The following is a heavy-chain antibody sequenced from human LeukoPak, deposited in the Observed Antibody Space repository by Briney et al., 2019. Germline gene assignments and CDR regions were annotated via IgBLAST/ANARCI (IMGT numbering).Heavy chain of an antibody. CDR1: GFNFRSYR. V-gene: IGHV3-21*01. Sequence: PGGSLRLSCGVSGFNFRSYRMNWVRQTPGKGLEWVSSISSSNSYIYYADSVKGRFTISRDNAKNSLYLQMNSLRAEDTAVYYCARDGVDAFDIWGQGTMVIVSS. CDR2: ISSSNSYI. J-gene: IGHJ3*02. D-gene: IGHD2-8*01. CDR3: ARDGVDAFDI.